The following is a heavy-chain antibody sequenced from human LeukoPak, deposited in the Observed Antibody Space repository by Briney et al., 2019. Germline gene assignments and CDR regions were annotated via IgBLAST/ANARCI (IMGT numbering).Heavy chain of an antibody. CDR3: AGKRKEYSSSPFDY. J-gene: IGHJ4*02. Sequence: SETLSLTCTVSGGSISSYYWSWIRQPPGKGLEWIGYTYYSGSTNYNPSLKSRVTISVDTSKNQFSLKLSSVTAADTAVYYCAGKRKEYSSSPFDYWGQGTLVTVSS. CDR2: TYYSGST. CDR1: GGSISSYY. D-gene: IGHD6-6*01. V-gene: IGHV4-59*01.